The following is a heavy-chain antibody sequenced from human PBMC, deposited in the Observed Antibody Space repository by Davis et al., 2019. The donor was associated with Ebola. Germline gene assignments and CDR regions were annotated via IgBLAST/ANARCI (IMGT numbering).Heavy chain of an antibody. CDR2: IIPIFGTA. CDR1: GGTFSSYA. V-gene: IGHV1-69*13. CDR3: AAGGLSGRGFDY. D-gene: IGHD3-16*01. Sequence: AASVKVSCKASGGTFSSYAISWVRQAPGQGLEWMGGIIPIFGTANYAQKFQGRVTISADESTRTAYMELSSLRSEDTAVYYFAAGGLSGRGFDYWGQGTLVTVSS. J-gene: IGHJ4*02.